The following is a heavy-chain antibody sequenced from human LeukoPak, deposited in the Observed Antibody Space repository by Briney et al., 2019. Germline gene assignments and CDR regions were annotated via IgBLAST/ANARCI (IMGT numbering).Heavy chain of an antibody. CDR2: IYYSGTT. CDR1: GGSISHYY. J-gene: IGHJ6*02. D-gene: IGHD4-17*01. Sequence: SETLSLTCTVSGGSISHYYWSWIRQSPGKGLEWIGYIYYSGTTNYNPSLKSRVTISVDSSRNQFSLQLRSVTAADTAVYYCAREDPQTTVPEGMDVWGQGTTVIVSS. V-gene: IGHV4-59*01. CDR3: AREDPQTTVPEGMDV.